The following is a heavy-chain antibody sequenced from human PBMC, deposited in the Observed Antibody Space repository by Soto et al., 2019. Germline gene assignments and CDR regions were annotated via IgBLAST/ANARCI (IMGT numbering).Heavy chain of an antibody. V-gene: IGHV1-69*12. J-gene: IGHJ3*02. D-gene: IGHD2-15*01. CDR2: IIPIFGTA. CDR3: ATHPIVVVVAASAFDI. CDR1: GGTFSSYA. Sequence: QVQLVQSGAEVKKPGSSVKVSCKASGGTFSSYAISWVRQAPGQGLEWMGGIIPIFGTANYAQKFQGRVTITADESTRTAYMELSSLRSEDTAVYYCATHPIVVVVAASAFDIWGQGTMVTVSS.